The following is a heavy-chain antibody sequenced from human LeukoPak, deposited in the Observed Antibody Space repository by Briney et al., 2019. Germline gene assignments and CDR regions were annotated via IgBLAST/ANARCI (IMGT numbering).Heavy chain of an antibody. V-gene: IGHV1-18*01. Sequence: ASVKVSCKTAGYTFTSNGNSWVRQAPGQGLEWMGWISAYNGNTNYAQKLQGRVTMTTDTSTSTAYMELRSLRSDDTAVYYCARVSATVVTPPLDWGQGTLVTVSS. CDR2: ISAYNGNT. D-gene: IGHD4-23*01. CDR3: ARVSATVVTPPLD. J-gene: IGHJ4*02. CDR1: GYTFTSNG.